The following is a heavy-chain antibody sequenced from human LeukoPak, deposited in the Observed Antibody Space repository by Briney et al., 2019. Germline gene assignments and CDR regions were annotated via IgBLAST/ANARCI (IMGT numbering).Heavy chain of an antibody. D-gene: IGHD3-22*01. J-gene: IGHJ4*02. CDR2: INAGNGNT. Sequence: ASVKVSCKASGYTFTSYAMHWVRQAPGQRLEWMGWINAGNGNTKYSQKFQGRVTITRDTSTSTAYMELSSLRSEDTAVYYCARGHYYDSSGYCLFDYWGQGTLVTVSS. V-gene: IGHV1-3*01. CDR1: GYTFTSYA. CDR3: ARGHYYDSSGYCLFDY.